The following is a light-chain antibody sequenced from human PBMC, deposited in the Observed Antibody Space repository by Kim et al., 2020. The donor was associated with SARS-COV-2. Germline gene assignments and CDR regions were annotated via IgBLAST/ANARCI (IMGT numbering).Light chain of an antibody. CDR1: HSVSSSY. Sequence: LSPGERATLSCRASHSVSSSYLDWYQQKPGQAPRLLIYGASSRATGIPDRFSGSGSGTDFTLTISRLEPEGFAVYYCQQYGSSLYTFGQGTKLEI. J-gene: IGKJ2*01. CDR2: GAS. CDR3: QQYGSSLYT. V-gene: IGKV3-20*01.